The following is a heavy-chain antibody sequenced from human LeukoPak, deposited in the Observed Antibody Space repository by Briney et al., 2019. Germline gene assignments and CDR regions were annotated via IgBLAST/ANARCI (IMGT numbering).Heavy chain of an antibody. CDR1: GFTFSRYA. V-gene: IGHV3-23*01. CDR2: ISGSGDKT. CDR3: ATDRSYYGSGIFDY. J-gene: IGHJ4*02. D-gene: IGHD3-10*01. Sequence: GGSLRLSCAASGFTFSRYAMSWVRQAPGKGLEWVSAISGSGDKTYYADSVKGRLTISRDNSKNTLYLQLNSLRAEDTAVYYCATDRSYYGSGIFDYWGQGTLVTVSS.